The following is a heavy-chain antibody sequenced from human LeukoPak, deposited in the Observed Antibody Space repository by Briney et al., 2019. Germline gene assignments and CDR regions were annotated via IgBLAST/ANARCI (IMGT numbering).Heavy chain of an antibody. CDR1: GYSLTGLS. CDR2: FDPEDSET. V-gene: IGHV1-24*01. CDR3: ATVSIIAVAGTPFDY. D-gene: IGHD6-19*01. J-gene: IGHJ4*02. Sequence: VASVKVSCKVSGYSLTGLSMRWVRQPPGKGLEWMGGFDPEDSETIYARKFQGRVTMTEDPSTDTAYMEPTSLRSEDTAVYYCATVSIIAVAGTPFDYWGQGTLVTVSS.